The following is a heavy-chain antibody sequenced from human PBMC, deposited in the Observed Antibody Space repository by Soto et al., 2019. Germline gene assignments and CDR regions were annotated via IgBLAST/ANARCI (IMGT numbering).Heavy chain of an antibody. Sequence: EVQLVESGGGLVQPGGSLRLSCAASGFTISNNYMNWVRQAPGKGLEWVSFIYSGDSTNYADSVKGRFTISRDNSKNTDFLRLNTLGAGGRAAFYWGGGGGATGEYYYHYYTLDVWGQGTTVTVSS. CDR1: GFTISNNY. CDR2: IYSGDST. CDR3: GGGGGATGEYYYHYYTLDV. V-gene: IGHV3-53*01. D-gene: IGHD1-26*01. J-gene: IGHJ6*02.